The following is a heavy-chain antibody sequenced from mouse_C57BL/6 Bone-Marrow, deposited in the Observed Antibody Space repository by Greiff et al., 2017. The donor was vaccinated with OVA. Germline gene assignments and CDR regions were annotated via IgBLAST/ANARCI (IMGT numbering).Heavy chain of an antibody. Sequence: EVQLQQSGAELVRPGASVKLSCTASGFNIKDDYMHWVKQRPEQGLEWIGWIDPENGDTEYASKFQGKATITADTSSNTAYLQLSSLTSVDTAVYYCTTGSGAMDYWGQGTSVTVSS. CDR2: IDPENGDT. J-gene: IGHJ4*01. D-gene: IGHD3-1*01. CDR3: TTGSGAMDY. V-gene: IGHV14-4*01. CDR1: GFNIKDDY.